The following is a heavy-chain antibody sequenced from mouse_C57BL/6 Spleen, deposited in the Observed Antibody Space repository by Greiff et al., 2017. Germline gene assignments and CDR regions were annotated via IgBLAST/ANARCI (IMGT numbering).Heavy chain of an antibody. J-gene: IGHJ3*01. CDR1: GYTFTDYE. CDR3: TRSDYSNYAWFAY. D-gene: IGHD2-5*01. CDR2: IDPETGGT. V-gene: IGHV1-15*01. Sequence: QVQLQQSGAELVRPGASVTLSCKASGYTFTDYEMHWVKQTPVHGLEWIGAIDPETGGTAYTQKFKGKAILTADKSSSTAYMELRSLTSEDSAVYYCTRSDYSNYAWFAYWGQGTLVTVSA.